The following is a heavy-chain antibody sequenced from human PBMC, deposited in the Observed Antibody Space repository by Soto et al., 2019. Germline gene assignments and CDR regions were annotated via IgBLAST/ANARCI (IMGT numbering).Heavy chain of an antibody. CDR3: ARGPDIVATTSDY. V-gene: IGHV4-4*02. D-gene: IGHD5-12*01. CDR1: GGSTSSSNW. Sequence: SETLSLTCAVSGGSTSSSNWWSWVRQPPGKGLEWIGEIYHSGSTNYNPSLKSRVTISVDKSKNQFSLKLSSVTAADTAVYYCARGPDIVATTSDYWGQGTLVIVSS. J-gene: IGHJ4*02. CDR2: IYHSGST.